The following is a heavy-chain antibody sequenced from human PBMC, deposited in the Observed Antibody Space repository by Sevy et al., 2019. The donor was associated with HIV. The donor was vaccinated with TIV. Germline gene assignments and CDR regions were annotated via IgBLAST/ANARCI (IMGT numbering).Heavy chain of an antibody. CDR1: GFSVSSNY. CDR2: IYSDGRT. J-gene: IGHJ6*02. CDR3: TREDIVLGEDNYYGMDV. Sequence: GGSLRLSCVVSGFSVSSNYMSWVRQAPGKGLEWVSNIYSDGRTYYADSVRGRFTISRETSKNTVYLEMKSRRAEDTAVYYCTREDIVLGEDNYYGMDVWGHGTTVTVSS. V-gene: IGHV3-53*01. D-gene: IGHD2-15*01.